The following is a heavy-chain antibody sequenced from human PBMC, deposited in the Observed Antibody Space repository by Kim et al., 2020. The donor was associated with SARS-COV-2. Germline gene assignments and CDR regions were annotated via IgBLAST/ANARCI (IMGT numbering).Heavy chain of an antibody. J-gene: IGHJ4*02. CDR3: ARRSGSPFKLYSSSWYDSHYYFDY. D-gene: IGHD6-13*01. CDR1: GGSISSSSYY. V-gene: IGHV4-39*01. CDR2: IYYSGST. Sequence: SETLSLTCTVSGGSISSSSYYWGWIRQPPGKGLEWIGSIYYSGSTYYNPSLKSRVTISVDTSKNQFSLKLSSVTAADTAVYYCARRSGSPFKLYSSSWYDSHYYFDYWGQGTLVTVSS.